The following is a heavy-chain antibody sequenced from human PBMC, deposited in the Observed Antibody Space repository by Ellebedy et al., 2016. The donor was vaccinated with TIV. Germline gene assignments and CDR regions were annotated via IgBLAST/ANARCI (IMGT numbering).Heavy chain of an antibody. Sequence: ASVKVSXXASGYTFTSYGISWVRQAPGQGLEWMGWISAYNGNTNYAQKLQGRVTMTTDTSTSTAYMELRSLRSDDTAVYYCARGGLRFLEWLSRTYYFDYWGQGTLVTVSS. J-gene: IGHJ4*02. CDR3: ARGGLRFLEWLSRTYYFDY. D-gene: IGHD3-3*01. V-gene: IGHV1-18*01. CDR2: ISAYNGNT. CDR1: GYTFTSYG.